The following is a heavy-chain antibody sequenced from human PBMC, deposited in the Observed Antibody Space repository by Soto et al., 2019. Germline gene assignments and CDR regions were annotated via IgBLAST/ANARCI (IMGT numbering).Heavy chain of an antibody. J-gene: IGHJ3*01. CDR3: AREGGSYDSGGFLIRGAFDV. D-gene: IGHD3-22*01. CDR1: GGSISSGDYY. V-gene: IGHV4-31*03. CDR2: IHHRGNT. Sequence: TLSLTCTVAGGSISSGDYYWNWIRQHPEKGLEWIGSIHHRGNTYYSPSLESRISISIDTSENQFSLRLSSVTAADTAVYYCAREGGSYDSGGFLIRGAFDVWGQGTTVTVSS.